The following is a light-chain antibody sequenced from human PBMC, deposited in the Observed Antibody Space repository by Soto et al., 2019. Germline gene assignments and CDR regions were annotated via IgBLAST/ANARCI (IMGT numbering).Light chain of an antibody. CDR2: GAS. CDR1: QSVSSN. V-gene: IGKV3-15*01. J-gene: IGKJ4*01. Sequence: EIVMTQSPATLSVSPGERATLSCRASQSVSSNFAWYQQKPGQAPRLLIYGASTRATGIPARFSGSGSGTEFTLTISSLQSEDFAVYYCQQYNNWLRVTFGGGTKVEIK. CDR3: QQYNNWLRVT.